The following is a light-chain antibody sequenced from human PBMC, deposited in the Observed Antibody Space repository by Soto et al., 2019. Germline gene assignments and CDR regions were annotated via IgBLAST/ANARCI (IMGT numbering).Light chain of an antibody. CDR2: GAS. V-gene: IGKV1D-12*01. Sequence: DIQMTQSPSSVSASVGDSVTISCRASQSISRWLAWYQQKPGSAPHLLISGASLLQSEVPPRFSGSGSGTDFTLTITSLQPEDFATYYCQQTDSFPLAFGGGTEVVIK. CDR1: QSISRW. CDR3: QQTDSFPLA. J-gene: IGKJ4*01.